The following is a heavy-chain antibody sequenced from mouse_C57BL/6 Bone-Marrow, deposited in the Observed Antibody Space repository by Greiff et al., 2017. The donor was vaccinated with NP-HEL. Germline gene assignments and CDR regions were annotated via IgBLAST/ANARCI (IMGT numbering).Heavy chain of an antibody. CDR3: ARPLLFAY. V-gene: IGHV5-6*01. CDR1: GFTFSSYG. CDR2: ISSGGSYT. Sequence: EVMLVESGGDLVKPGGSLKLSCAASGFTFSSYGMSWVRQTPDKRLEWVATISSGGSYTYYPDSVKGRFTISRDNAKNTLYLQMSSLKSEDTAMYYCARPLLFAYWGRGTLVTVSA. J-gene: IGHJ3*01.